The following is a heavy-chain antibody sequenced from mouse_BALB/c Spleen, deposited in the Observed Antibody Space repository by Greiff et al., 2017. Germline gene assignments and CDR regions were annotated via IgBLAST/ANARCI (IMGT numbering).Heavy chain of an antibody. CDR1: GFTFSSFG. CDR2: ISSGSSTI. Sequence: EVMLVESGGGLVQPGGSRKLSCAASGFTFSSFGMHWVRQAPEKGLEWVAYISSGSSTIYYADTVKGRFTISRDNPKNTLFLQMTSLRSEDTAMYYCARSGGNYVGAMDYWGQGTSVTVSS. D-gene: IGHD2-1*01. V-gene: IGHV5-17*02. J-gene: IGHJ4*01. CDR3: ARSGGNYVGAMDY.